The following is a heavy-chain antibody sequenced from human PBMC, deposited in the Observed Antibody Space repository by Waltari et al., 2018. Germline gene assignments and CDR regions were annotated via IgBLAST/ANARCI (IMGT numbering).Heavy chain of an antibody. D-gene: IGHD6-19*01. Sequence: QVQLLQWGAGLLKPSETLSLTGAVYGGSFIGYSWSWLRQLPGKGLEWLGEINHNASPDYNPSLKSRATISIETSKNQFSLKLDSVTAADTGVYYCARGWLQVAPPYYYYMDVWDRGTAVTVSS. CDR3: ARGWLQVAPPYYYYMDV. CDR2: INHNASP. J-gene: IGHJ6*03. CDR1: GGSFIGYS. V-gene: IGHV4-34*01.